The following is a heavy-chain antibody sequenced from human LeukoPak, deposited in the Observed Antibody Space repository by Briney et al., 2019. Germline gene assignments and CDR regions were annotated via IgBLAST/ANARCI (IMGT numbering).Heavy chain of an antibody. CDR2: ISYDGNNK. Sequence: GGSLRLSCAASGFTFSTSIMHWVRQAPGKGLEWVAVISYDGNNKYYADSVKGRFTISRDNAKNSLYLEMNSLRAEDTAVYYCVREQTNYYDSSGYYWGQGTLVTVSS. V-gene: IGHV3-30*03. D-gene: IGHD3-22*01. J-gene: IGHJ4*02. CDR1: GFTFSTSI. CDR3: VREQTNYYDSSGYY.